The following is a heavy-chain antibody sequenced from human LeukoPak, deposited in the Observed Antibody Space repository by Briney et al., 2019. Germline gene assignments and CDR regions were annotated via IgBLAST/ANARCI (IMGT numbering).Heavy chain of an antibody. CDR3: ARGHRGYSYGYRYYYYMDV. V-gene: IGHV1-69*06. J-gene: IGHJ6*03. D-gene: IGHD5-18*01. CDR1: GGTFSSYA. CDR2: IIPIFGTA. Sequence: SVKVSFTASGGTFSSYAISWVRQAPGQGLEWMGRIIPIFGTANYAQKFQGRVTITADKSTSTAYMELSSLRSEDTAVYYCARGHRGYSYGYRYYYYMDVWGKGTPVTVSS.